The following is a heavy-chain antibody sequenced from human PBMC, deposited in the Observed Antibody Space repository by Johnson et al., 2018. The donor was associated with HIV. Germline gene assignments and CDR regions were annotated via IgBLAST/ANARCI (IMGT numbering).Heavy chain of an antibody. D-gene: IGHD2-8*01. V-gene: IGHV3-30-3*01. CDR1: GFTFSSYA. J-gene: IGHJ3*02. Sequence: QVQLVESGGGVVQPGRSLRLSCAASGFTFSSYAMHWVRQAPGKGLEWVAVISYDGSNKYYADSVKGRFTISRDNSKNTLYLQMNSLRAEDTAVYYCARDNIVLMVGGAFDIWRQGKMVTVSS. CDR3: ARDNIVLMVGGAFDI. CDR2: ISYDGSNK.